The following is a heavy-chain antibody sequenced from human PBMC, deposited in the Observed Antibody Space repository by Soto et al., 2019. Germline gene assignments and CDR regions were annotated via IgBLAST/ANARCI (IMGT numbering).Heavy chain of an antibody. Sequence: EVQLVESGGGLIQPGGSLRLSCAASGFTVSSHYMSWVRQAPGKGLEWVSVIYSGGSTYYADSVKGRFTISRDNSKNTLNLQMNSLRAEDTAVYYCAGGATAGYRPYYYGRDVWGQGTTVTVSS. CDR3: AGGATAGYRPYYYGRDV. CDR2: IYSGGST. V-gene: IGHV3-53*01. CDR1: GFTVSSHY. D-gene: IGHD5-18*01. J-gene: IGHJ6*02.